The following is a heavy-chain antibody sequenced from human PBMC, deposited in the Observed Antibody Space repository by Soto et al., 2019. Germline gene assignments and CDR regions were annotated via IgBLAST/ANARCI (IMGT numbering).Heavy chain of an antibody. CDR2: IYYSGGT. V-gene: IGHV4-59*01. Sequence: PSETLSLTCTVSGGSISSYYWSWIRQPPGKGLEWIGYIYYSGGTNYNPSLKSRVTISVDTSKNQFSLKLSSVTAADTAVYYCARDLRTYGMDVWGQGTTVTVSS. CDR3: ARDLRTYGMDV. J-gene: IGHJ6*02. CDR1: GGSISSYY.